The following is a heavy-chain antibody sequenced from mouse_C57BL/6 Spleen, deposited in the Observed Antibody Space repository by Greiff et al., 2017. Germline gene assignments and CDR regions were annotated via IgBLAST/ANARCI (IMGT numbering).Heavy chain of an antibody. Sequence: QVQHQQSGAELVRPGASVTLSCKASGYTFTDYEMHWVKQTPVHGLEWIGAIDPETGGTAYNQKFKGKAILTADKSSSTAYMELRSLTSEDSAVYYCTRPYYYAMDYWGQGTSVTVSS. CDR3: TRPYYYAMDY. J-gene: IGHJ4*01. CDR1: GYTFTDYE. V-gene: IGHV1-15*01. CDR2: IDPETGGT.